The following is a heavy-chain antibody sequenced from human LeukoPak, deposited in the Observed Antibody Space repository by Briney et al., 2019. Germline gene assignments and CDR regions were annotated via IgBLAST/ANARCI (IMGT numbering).Heavy chain of an antibody. Sequence: GGSLRLSCVASGFTFSSYWMTWVRQAPGKGLEWVSYISSSGSTIYYADSVKGRFTISRDNAKNSLYLQMNSLRAEDTAVYYCARDVSVWFGYYYMDVWGKGTTVTISS. V-gene: IGHV3-48*04. CDR3: ARDVSVWFGYYYMDV. D-gene: IGHD3-10*01. CDR1: GFTFSSYW. J-gene: IGHJ6*03. CDR2: ISSSGSTI.